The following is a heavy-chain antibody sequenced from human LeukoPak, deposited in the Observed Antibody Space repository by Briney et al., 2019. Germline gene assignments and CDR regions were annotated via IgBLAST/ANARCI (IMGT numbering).Heavy chain of an antibody. J-gene: IGHJ4*02. CDR3: AKDHRVVDIVATMSFDY. D-gene: IGHD5-12*01. CDR1: GFTFSSYA. Sequence: GGSLRLSCAASGFTFSSYAMSWVRQAPGKGLEWVSAISGSGGSTYYADSVKGRFTISRDNSKNTPYLQMNSLRAEDTAVYYCAKDHRVVDIVATMSFDYWGQGTLVTVSS. CDR2: ISGSGGST. V-gene: IGHV3-23*01.